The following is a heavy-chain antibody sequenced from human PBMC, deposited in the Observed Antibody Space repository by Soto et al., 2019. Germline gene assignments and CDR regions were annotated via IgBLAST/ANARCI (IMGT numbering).Heavy chain of an antibody. CDR3: ARSELYCSGGSCLYDAFDI. CDR2: TYYRSKWYN. J-gene: IGHJ3*02. CDR1: GDSVSSNSAA. V-gene: IGHV6-1*01. Sequence: SQSLSLTCAISGDSVSSNSAAWIWIRQSPSRGLEWLGRTYYRSKWYNDYAVSVKSRITINPDTSKNQFSLQLNSVTPEDTAVYYCARSELYCSGGSCLYDAFDIWGQGTMVTVS. D-gene: IGHD2-15*01.